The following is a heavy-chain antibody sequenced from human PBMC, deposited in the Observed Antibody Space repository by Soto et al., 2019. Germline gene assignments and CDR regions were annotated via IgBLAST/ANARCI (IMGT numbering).Heavy chain of an antibody. Sequence: SETLSLTCTVSGGSISSSTYYRGWIRQPPGKGLEWIGSIYYLGGTYYNPSLESRVTISVDTSRTQFYLKVNSVTAADTALYFCARSLSSDFNWFDPWGQGTLVTVSS. D-gene: IGHD3-16*02. CDR3: ARSLSSDFNWFDP. J-gene: IGHJ5*02. CDR2: IYYLGGT. V-gene: IGHV4-39*01. CDR1: GGSISSSTYY.